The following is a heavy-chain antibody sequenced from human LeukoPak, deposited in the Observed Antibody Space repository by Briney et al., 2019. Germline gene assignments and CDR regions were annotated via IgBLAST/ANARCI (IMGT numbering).Heavy chain of an antibody. CDR3: ARDLELEALDY. Sequence: GRSLRLSCAASGFTFSSYGMHWVRQAPGKGLEWVAVIWYDGSNKYYADSVKGRFTISRDNSKNTLYLQMNSLRAEDTAVYYCARDLELEALDYWGQGTLVTVSS. J-gene: IGHJ4*02. D-gene: IGHD3-3*01. V-gene: IGHV3-33*01. CDR2: IWYDGSNK. CDR1: GFTFSSYG.